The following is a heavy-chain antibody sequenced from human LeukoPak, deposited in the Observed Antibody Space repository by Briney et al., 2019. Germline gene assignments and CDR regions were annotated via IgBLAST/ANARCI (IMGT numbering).Heavy chain of an antibody. CDR1: GGSISSSSYY. V-gene: IGHV4-61*02. CDR2: IYTSGST. D-gene: IGHD3-10*01. J-gene: IGHJ3*02. Sequence: KSSETLSLTCTVSGGSISSSSYYWSWIRQPAGKGLEWIGRIYTSGSTNYNASLKSRVTISVDRSKNQFSLKLSSVSAADTAVYYCARDLWFGAGRVFDIWGQGRMVTVSS. CDR3: ARDLWFGAGRVFDI.